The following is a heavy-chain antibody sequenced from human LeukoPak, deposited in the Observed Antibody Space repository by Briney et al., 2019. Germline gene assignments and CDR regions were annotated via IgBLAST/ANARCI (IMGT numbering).Heavy chain of an antibody. Sequence: GGSLRLSCAASGFTFSSYGMHWVRQAPGKGLEWVALIWYDGSNKYYTDSVKGRLTISRDNSKNTLYLQMNSLGAEDTAIYYCAREGPRGNSQFDYWGQGTLVTVSS. CDR2: IWYDGSNK. V-gene: IGHV3-33*01. CDR3: AREGPRGNSQFDY. CDR1: GFTFSSYG. J-gene: IGHJ4*02. D-gene: IGHD2/OR15-2a*01.